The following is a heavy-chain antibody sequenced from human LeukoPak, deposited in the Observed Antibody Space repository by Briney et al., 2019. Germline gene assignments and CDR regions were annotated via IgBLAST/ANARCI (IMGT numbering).Heavy chain of an antibody. CDR3: AKAQGYYDSSGYYFSFDY. Sequence: GGSLRLSCAASGFTFSSYGMHWVRQAPGKGLEWVAFIRYDGSNKYYADSAKGRFTISRDNSKNTLYLQMNSLRAEDTAVYYCAKAQGYYDSSGYYFSFDYWGQGTLVTVSS. CDR1: GFTFSSYG. D-gene: IGHD3-22*01. V-gene: IGHV3-30*02. CDR2: IRYDGSNK. J-gene: IGHJ4*02.